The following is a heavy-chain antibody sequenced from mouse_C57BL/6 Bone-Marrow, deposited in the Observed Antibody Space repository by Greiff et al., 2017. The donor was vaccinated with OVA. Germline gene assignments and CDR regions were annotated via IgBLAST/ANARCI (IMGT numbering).Heavy chain of an antibody. J-gene: IGHJ2*01. V-gene: IGHV1-85*01. CDR1: GYTFTSYD. D-gene: IGHD1-1*01. CDR3: ARAFYYYGLDY. Sequence: LVESGPELVKPGASVKLSCKASGYTFTSYDINWVKQRPGQGLEWIGWIYPRDGSTKYNEKFKGKATLTVDTSSSTAYMELHSLTSEDSAVYFCARAFYYYGLDYWGQGTTLTVSS. CDR2: IYPRDGST.